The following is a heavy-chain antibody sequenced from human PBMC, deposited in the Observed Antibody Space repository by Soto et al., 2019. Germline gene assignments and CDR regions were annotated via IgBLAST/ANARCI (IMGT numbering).Heavy chain of an antibody. CDR3: ATSYGSGYRAFDY. CDR1: GYTFTSYA. J-gene: IGHJ4*02. D-gene: IGHD3-10*01. Sequence: GASVKVSCKASGYTFTSYAIDWVRQAPGQRLEWMGWINAGNGNTKYSQKFQGRVTMTTDKSTSTAYMELRSLRSEDTAFYYCATSYGSGYRAFDYWGQGALVTVSS. V-gene: IGHV1-3*01. CDR2: INAGNGNT.